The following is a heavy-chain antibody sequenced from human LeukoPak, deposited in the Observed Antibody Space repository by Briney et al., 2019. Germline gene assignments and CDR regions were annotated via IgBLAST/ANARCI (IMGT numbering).Heavy chain of an antibody. Sequence: SETLSLTCTVSSGSLSSYYWSWIRQPPGKGLEWIGYIYYSGSTTYNPSLKSRVTISVDTSKNQFSLKLSPVTAADTAVYYCARVRWGSYYSPRVHDAFDIWGQGTMVTVSS. CDR2: IYYSGST. J-gene: IGHJ3*02. CDR1: SGSLSSYY. D-gene: IGHD1-26*01. CDR3: ARVRWGSYYSPRVHDAFDI. V-gene: IGHV4-59*01.